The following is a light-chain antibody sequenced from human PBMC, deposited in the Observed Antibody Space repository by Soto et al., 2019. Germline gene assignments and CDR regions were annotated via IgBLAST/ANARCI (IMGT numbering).Light chain of an antibody. J-gene: IGKJ3*01. Sequence: DIQMTQSPSTLSASVGDRVTITCRASQSVSTWLAWYQQKPGKAPKVLIFDASSLGSGVPSRFSGSGSGTEFTLTISSLQPDDFGTYYCQQYYSYFRTFGPGTTVDIK. CDR3: QQYYSYFRT. CDR2: DAS. V-gene: IGKV1-5*01. CDR1: QSVSTW.